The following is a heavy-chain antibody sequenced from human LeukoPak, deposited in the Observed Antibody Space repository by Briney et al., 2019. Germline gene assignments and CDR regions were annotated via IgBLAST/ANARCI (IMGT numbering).Heavy chain of an antibody. CDR2: ISYDGSNK. V-gene: IGHV3-30-3*01. Sequence: GRSLRLSCAASGFTFSSYAMHWVRQAPGKGLEWVAVISYDGSNKYYADSVKGRFTISRDNAKNSLYLQMNSLRDEDTAVYYCASSGSYRFDYWGQGTLVTVSS. CDR3: ASSGSYRFDY. J-gene: IGHJ4*02. CDR1: GFTFSSYA. D-gene: IGHD1-26*01.